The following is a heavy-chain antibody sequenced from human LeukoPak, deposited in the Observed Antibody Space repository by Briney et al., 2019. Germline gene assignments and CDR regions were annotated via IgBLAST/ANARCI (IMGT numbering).Heavy chain of an antibody. CDR2: ISSTASSL. V-gene: IGHV3-48*04. CDR3: ARDVTYHGGDWFDP. J-gene: IGHJ5*02. Sequence: MSWVRQAPGKGLEWVLYISSTASSLYYADSVKGRFTIFRDNAKNSLYLQMNSLGAEDTAVYYCARDVTYHGGDWFDPWGQGTLVTVSS. D-gene: IGHD4-23*01.